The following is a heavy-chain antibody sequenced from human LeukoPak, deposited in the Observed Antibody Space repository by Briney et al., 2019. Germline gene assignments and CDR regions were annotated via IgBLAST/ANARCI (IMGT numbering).Heavy chain of an antibody. D-gene: IGHD1-26*01. CDR1: GGSVSSGNYY. Sequence: PSETLSLTCTVSGGSVSSGNYYWTWIRQPAGKGLEWIGRIYTSGSTNYNPSLKSRVTISIDASKNQFSLRLSSVTAADTAVYYCTRGGELMNFWGQGTLVTVSS. CDR3: TRGGELMNF. J-gene: IGHJ4*02. V-gene: IGHV4-61*02. CDR2: IYTSGST.